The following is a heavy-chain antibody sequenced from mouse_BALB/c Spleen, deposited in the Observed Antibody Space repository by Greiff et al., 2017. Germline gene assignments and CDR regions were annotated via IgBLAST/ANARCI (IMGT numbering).Heavy chain of an antibody. CDR2: ISSGGST. CDR3: ARVGYGNFYYFDY. CDR1: GFTFSSYA. D-gene: IGHD2-10*02. V-gene: IGHV5-6-5*01. J-gene: IGHJ2*01. Sequence: EVHLVESGGGLVKPGGSLKLSCAASGFTFSSYAMSWVRQTPEKRLEWVASISSGGSTYYPDSVKGRFTISRDNARNILYLQMSSLRSEDTAMYYCARVGYGNFYYFDYWGQGTTLTVSS.